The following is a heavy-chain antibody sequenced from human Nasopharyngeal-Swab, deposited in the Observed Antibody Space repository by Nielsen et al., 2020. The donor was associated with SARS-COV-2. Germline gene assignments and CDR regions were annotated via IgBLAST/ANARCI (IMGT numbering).Heavy chain of an antibody. Sequence: GRSLRLSCAALGFAFINYDLNWVRQAPGKGLEWVSSISGSRSYIYYADSVKGRFTISRDNAKNSLYLQMNSLRAEDTAVYYCARDGLDYDFWSAYFMDVWGQGTTVTVSS. J-gene: IGHJ6*02. V-gene: IGHV3-21*01. D-gene: IGHD3-3*01. CDR3: ARDGLDYDFWSAYFMDV. CDR1: GFAFINYD. CDR2: ISGSRSYI.